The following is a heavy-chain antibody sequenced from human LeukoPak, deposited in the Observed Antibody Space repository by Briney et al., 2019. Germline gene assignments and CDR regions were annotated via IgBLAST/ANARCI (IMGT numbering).Heavy chain of an antibody. D-gene: IGHD2-2*01. CDR1: GFIFSTYG. V-gene: IGHV3-30*02. CDR2: IQFDGSNE. J-gene: IGHJ4*02. Sequence: GGSLRLSCAASGFIFSTYGMHWVRQAPGKGLEWVAFIQFDGSNEYYADSVKGRFTISRDNSKNTLYLQMNSLRAEDTSVYFCAKDQQLQPFHYWGQGTLVTVSS. CDR3: AKDQQLQPFHY.